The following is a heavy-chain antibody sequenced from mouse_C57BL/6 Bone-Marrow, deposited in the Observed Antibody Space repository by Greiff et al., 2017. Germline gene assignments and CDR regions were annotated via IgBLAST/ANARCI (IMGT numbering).Heavy chain of an antibody. V-gene: IGHV1-81*01. CDR2: IYPRSGNT. Sequence: QVQLQQSGAELARPGASVKLSCKASGYTFTSYGISWVKQRTGQGLEWIGEIYPRSGNTYYNEKFKGKATLTADKSSSTAYMELRSLTSEYSAVYFSARPCDLYFDFWGTGTTVTVSS. CDR3: ARPCDLYFDF. J-gene: IGHJ1*03. CDR1: GYTFTSYG.